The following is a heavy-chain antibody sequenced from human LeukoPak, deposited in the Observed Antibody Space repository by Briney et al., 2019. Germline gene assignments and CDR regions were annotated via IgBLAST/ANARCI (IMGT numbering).Heavy chain of an antibody. D-gene: IGHD1-26*01. CDR3: ARGEWDLLFDY. J-gene: IGHJ4*02. Sequence: SETLSLTCTVSGGSISGYYWSWIRQPPGKGLEWIGYIFYSGSTNYNPSLKSRVTISVDTSKNQFSLKLSSVAAADTAVYYCARGEWDLLFDYWGQGTLVTVSS. CDR1: GGSISGYY. CDR2: IFYSGST. V-gene: IGHV4-59*01.